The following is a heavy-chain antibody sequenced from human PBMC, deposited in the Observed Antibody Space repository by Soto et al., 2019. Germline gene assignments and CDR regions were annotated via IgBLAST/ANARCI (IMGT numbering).Heavy chain of an antibody. Sequence: ASVKVSCKASGYTFTSYYMHWVRQAPGQGLEWMGIINPSGGSTSYAQKFQGRVTMTRNTSISTAYMELSSLRSEDTAVYYCARVNTYYDFWSGYPDPLDYWGQGTLVTVSS. CDR1: GYTFTSYY. CDR3: ARVNTYYDFWSGYPDPLDY. V-gene: IGHV1-46*01. D-gene: IGHD3-3*01. CDR2: INPSGGST. J-gene: IGHJ4*02.